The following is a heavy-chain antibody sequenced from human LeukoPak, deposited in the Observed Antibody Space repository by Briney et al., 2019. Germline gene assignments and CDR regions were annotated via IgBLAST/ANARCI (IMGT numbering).Heavy chain of an antibody. CDR3: ARDYYYDSSGYWDYYFDY. J-gene: IGHJ4*02. D-gene: IGHD3-22*01. Sequence: PVGSPRLSCAASGFTFSRFGMHWVRQAPGKGLEWVAVIWYDGSYKYYADSVKGRFTISRDNSKNTLYLEMNSLRAEDTAVYYCARDYYYDSSGYWDYYFDYWGQGTLVSVSS. CDR1: GFTFSRFG. V-gene: IGHV3-33*01. CDR2: IWYDGSYK.